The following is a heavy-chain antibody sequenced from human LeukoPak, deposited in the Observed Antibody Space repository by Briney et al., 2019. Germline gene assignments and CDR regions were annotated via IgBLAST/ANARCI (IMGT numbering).Heavy chain of an antibody. CDR3: TTDSDSYYDSSGPHVQYYFDY. CDR2: IKSKTDGGTT. Sequence: GWTLRLSCAASGVTFSSYGMSWVRQAPGKGLEWVGRIKSKTDGGTTDYAAPVKGRFTISRDDSKNTLYLQMNSLKTEDTAVYYRTTDSDSYYDSSGPHVQYYFDYWGQGTLVTVSS. D-gene: IGHD3-22*01. CDR1: GVTFSSYG. V-gene: IGHV3-15*01. J-gene: IGHJ4*02.